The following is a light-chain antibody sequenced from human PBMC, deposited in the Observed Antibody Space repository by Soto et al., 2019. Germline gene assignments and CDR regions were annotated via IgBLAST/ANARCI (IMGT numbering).Light chain of an antibody. CDR2: GAS. CDR3: QHYGSTPIT. CDR1: QSVSSY. Sequence: EIVMTQSPATLSLSPGERATLSCRASQSVSSYLAWYQQKHGQAPRLLIYGASNRATGIPDRLSGSGSGTDFTLTIGRLEPEDFGVYYCQHYGSTPITFGPGTKVDIK. V-gene: IGKV3-20*01. J-gene: IGKJ3*01.